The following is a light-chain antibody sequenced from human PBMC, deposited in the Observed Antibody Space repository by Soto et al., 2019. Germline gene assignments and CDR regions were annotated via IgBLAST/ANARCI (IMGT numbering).Light chain of an antibody. V-gene: IGKV3-15*01. CDR3: QHYSAWPPGT. CDR2: DAS. CDR1: QSVGIN. Sequence: EIVMTQSPDTLSLSPGERATLSCRASQSVGINLAWYQQRPGQAPRLLIFDASTRATGISARFSGSGSGTGFTLTISALQSEDFALYYCQHYSAWPPGTFGQGTKLEIK. J-gene: IGKJ2*01.